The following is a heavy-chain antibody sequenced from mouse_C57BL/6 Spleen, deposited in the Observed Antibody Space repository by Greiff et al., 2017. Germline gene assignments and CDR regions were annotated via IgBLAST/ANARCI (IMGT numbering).Heavy chain of an antibody. CDR3: ARERSFYAMDY. CDR1: GYSITSGYY. Sequence: EVKLMASGPGLVKPSQSLSLTCSVTGYSITSGYYWNWIRQFPGNKLEWMGYISYDGSNNYNPSLKNRISITRDTSKNQFFLKLNSVTTEDTATYYCARERSFYAMDYWGQGTSVTVSS. J-gene: IGHJ4*01. V-gene: IGHV3-6*01. CDR2: ISYDGSN.